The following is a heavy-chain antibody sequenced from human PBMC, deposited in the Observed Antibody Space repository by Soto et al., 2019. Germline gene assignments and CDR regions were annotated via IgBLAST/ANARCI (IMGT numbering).Heavy chain of an antibody. CDR3: AKDSPVLLWFGELSYYFDY. D-gene: IGHD3-10*01. Sequence: LRLSCAASGFTFSSYAMSWVRQAPGKGLEWVSAISGSGGSTYYADSVKGRFTISRDNSKNTLYLQMNSLRAEDTAVYYCAKDSPVLLWFGELSYYFDYWGQGTLVTVSS. CDR2: ISGSGGST. CDR1: GFTFSSYA. V-gene: IGHV3-23*01. J-gene: IGHJ4*02.